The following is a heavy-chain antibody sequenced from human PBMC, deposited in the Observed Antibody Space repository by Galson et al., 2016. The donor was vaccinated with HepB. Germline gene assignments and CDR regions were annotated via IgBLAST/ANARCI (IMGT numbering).Heavy chain of an antibody. CDR3: ASGRFLEWSLRPTGGYFDY. CDR2: SYYTGST. Sequence: SETLSLTCTVSGGSVSSGSHFWSWIRQPPGKGLEWIGYSYYTGSTNHNSSLKSRVTISLDTSKNQLSLKLRSVTAADTAVYYCASGRFLEWSLRPTGGYFDYWGQGTLVTVSS. D-gene: IGHD3-3*01. V-gene: IGHV4-61*01. J-gene: IGHJ4*02. CDR1: GGSVSSGSHF.